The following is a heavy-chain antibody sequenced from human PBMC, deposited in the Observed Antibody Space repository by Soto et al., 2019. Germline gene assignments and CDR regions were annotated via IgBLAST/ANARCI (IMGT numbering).Heavy chain of an antibody. CDR3: ASGQSVFGVKLSQDYYGMDV. CDR1: GFTFSSYW. J-gene: IGHJ6*02. V-gene: IGHV3-74*01. CDR2: INSDGSST. D-gene: IGHD3-3*01. Sequence: GGSLRLSCAASGFTFSSYWMHWVRQAPGKGLVWVSRINSDGSSTSYADSVKGRFTISRDNAKNTLYLQMNSLRAEDTAVYYCASGQSVFGVKLSQDYYGMDVWGQGTTVTVSS.